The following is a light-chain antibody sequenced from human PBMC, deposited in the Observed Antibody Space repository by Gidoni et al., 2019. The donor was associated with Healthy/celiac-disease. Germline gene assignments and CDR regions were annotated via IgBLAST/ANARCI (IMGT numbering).Light chain of an antibody. V-gene: IGKV1-33*01. CDR2: DAS. J-gene: IGKJ4*01. CDR3: KQYDNLQLT. Sequence: DIKMTHSPSSLSASVGDRVTITCQASQDISNSLNWYQQKPGKAPKLLIYDASNLETGVPSRFSGSGSGTDFTFTISSLQPEDIATYYCKQYDNLQLTFGGGTKVEIK. CDR1: QDISNS.